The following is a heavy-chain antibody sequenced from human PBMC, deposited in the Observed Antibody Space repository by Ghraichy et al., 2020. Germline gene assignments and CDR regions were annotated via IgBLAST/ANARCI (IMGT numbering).Heavy chain of an antibody. V-gene: IGHV3-15*01. CDR1: GFTFSNAW. Sequence: GGSLRLSCAASGFTFSNAWMSWVRQAPGKGLEWVGRIKSKTDGGTTDYAAPVKGRFSISRDDSKNTLYLQMNSLKTEDTAVYYCTTLPRYYDSVTPLGWGPRTPVTVS. J-gene: IGHJ4*02. D-gene: IGHD3-10*01. CDR2: IKSKTDGGTT. CDR3: TTLPRYYDSVTPLG.